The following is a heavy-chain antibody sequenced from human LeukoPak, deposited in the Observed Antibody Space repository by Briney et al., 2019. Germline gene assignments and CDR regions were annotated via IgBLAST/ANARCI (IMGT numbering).Heavy chain of an antibody. J-gene: IGHJ4*02. CDR3: ARERGVEIARDY. CDR1: GFTFSDFY. Sequence: GGSLRLSCAASGFTFSDFYMNWIRQAPGKGLEWVSYISGRNDYTKYADSVKGRFTISRDNAKNSVYLQMNRLRAEDTGVYYWARERGVEIARDYWGEGILVIV. D-gene: IGHD2-21*01. CDR2: ISGRNDYT. V-gene: IGHV3-11*06.